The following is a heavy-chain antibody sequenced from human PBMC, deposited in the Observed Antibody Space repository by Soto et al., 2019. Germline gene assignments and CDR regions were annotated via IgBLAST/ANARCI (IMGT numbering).Heavy chain of an antibody. D-gene: IGHD6-19*01. Sequence: VKVSCKASGYTFTSYGVSWVRQAPGQGLEWMGWISAYNGNTNYAQKLQGRVTMTTDTSTSTAYMELRSLRSDDTAVYYCARDRASIAVAANWFDPWGQGTLVTVS. V-gene: IGHV1-18*01. CDR1: GYTFTSYG. CDR3: ARDRASIAVAANWFDP. J-gene: IGHJ5*02. CDR2: ISAYNGNT.